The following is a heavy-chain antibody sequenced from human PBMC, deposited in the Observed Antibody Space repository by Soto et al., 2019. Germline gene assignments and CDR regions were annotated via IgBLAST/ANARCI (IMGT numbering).Heavy chain of an antibody. CDR1: GYTFHTYG. D-gene: IGHD2-2*01. J-gene: IGHJ4*02. CDR3: ARDVGYCSSSTCLIDY. Sequence: ASVKVCCKASGYTFHTYGISWVRQAPGQGLEWMGWISTFNGETRYAQKFQARVTVTTDTSTTTGYMELRSLRSDDTAVYYCARDVGYCSSSTCLIDYWGQGTLVTVSS. CDR2: ISTFNGET. V-gene: IGHV1-18*01.